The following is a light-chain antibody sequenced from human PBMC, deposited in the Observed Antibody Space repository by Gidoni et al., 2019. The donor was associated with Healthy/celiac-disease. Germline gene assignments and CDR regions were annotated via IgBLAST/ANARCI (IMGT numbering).Light chain of an antibody. CDR3: QQYGSSPPT. V-gene: IGKV3-20*01. CDR2: GAS. Sequence: DIVLTQSPGTLSLSPGDRATLSCRASQSVSSSYLAWYQQKPGQAPRLLIYGASSRATGIPDRFSGSGSGTDFTLTISRLEPEDFAVYYCQQYGSSPPTFGQETKLEIK. J-gene: IGKJ2*01. CDR1: QSVSSSY.